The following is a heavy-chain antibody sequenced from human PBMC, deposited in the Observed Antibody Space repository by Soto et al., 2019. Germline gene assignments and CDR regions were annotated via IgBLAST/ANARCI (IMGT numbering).Heavy chain of an antibody. CDR2: VSSDGNTK. CDR1: GFTFSAYG. D-gene: IGHD6-19*01. CDR3: AKEIAVAGDLDY. Sequence: PGGSLRLSCVASGFTFSAYGIHWVRQAPGKGLEWVAVVSSDGNTKYYANSVMGRFTISRDNFENTLYLRMDSLRPEDTAVYYCAKEIAVAGDLDYWGLGTLVTVS. V-gene: IGHV3-30*18. J-gene: IGHJ4*01.